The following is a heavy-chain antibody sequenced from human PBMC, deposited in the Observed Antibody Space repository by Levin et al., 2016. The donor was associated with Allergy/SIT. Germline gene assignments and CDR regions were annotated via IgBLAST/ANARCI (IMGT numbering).Heavy chain of an antibody. J-gene: IGHJ6*03. CDR1: GGSITTGSYY. Sequence: SETLSLTCTVSGGSITTGSYYWGWIRQPPGKGLEWIGSIYYSGDTSYNPSLRSRVTISVDTSKNQFSLKLSSVTAADTAVYYCARSTAIGHRTRYYYYYMDVWGKGTTVTVSS. CDR2: IYYSGDT. V-gene: IGHV4-39*01. CDR3: ARSTAIGHRTRYYYYYMDV.